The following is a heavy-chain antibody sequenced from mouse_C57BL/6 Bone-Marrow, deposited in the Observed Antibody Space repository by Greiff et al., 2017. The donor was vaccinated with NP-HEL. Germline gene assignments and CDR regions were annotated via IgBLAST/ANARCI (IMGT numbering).Heavy chain of an antibody. CDR1: GYSITSGYD. J-gene: IGHJ2*01. V-gene: IGHV3-1*01. CDR2: ISYSGST. CDR3: ARSGQLGYFDY. D-gene: IGHD4-1*02. Sequence: EVQLQESGPGMVKPSQSLSLTCTVTGYSITSGYDWHWIRHFPGNKLEWMGYISYSGSTNYNPSLKSRISITHDTSKNHFFLKLNSGTTEDTATYYCARSGQLGYFDYWGQGTTLTVSS.